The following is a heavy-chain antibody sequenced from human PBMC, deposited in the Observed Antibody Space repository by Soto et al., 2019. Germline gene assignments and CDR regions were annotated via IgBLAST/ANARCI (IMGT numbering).Heavy chain of an antibody. Sequence: GGSLRLSCAASGFTFDDYTMHWVRQAPGKGLEWVSLISWDGGSTYYADSVKGRFTISRDNSKNSLYLQMNSLRTEDTALYYCAKDIIPNSGYGASQREYGMDVWGQGTTVTVSS. V-gene: IGHV3-43*01. CDR2: ISWDGGST. D-gene: IGHD5-12*01. J-gene: IGHJ6*02. CDR1: GFTFDDYT. CDR3: AKDIIPNSGYGASQREYGMDV.